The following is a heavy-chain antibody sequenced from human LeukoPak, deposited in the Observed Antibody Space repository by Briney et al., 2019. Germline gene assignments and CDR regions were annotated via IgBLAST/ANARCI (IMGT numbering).Heavy chain of an antibody. D-gene: IGHD5-12*01. CDR3: AKEVVATILIDY. CDR2: IRYDGSNK. J-gene: IGHJ4*02. V-gene: IGHV3-30*02. CDR1: GFTFSSYG. Sequence: GGSLRLSCAASGFTFSSYGMHWVRQAPGKGLEWVAFIRYDGSNKYYADSVKGRFTISRDNPKNTLYLQMNSLRAEDTAVYYCAKEVVATILIDYWGQGTLVTVSS.